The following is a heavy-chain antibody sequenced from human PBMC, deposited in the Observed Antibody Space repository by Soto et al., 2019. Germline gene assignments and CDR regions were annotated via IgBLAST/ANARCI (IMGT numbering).Heavy chain of an antibody. CDR1: GGSISSYY. Sequence: PWETLSLTCTVSGGSISSYYWSWIRQPPGKGLEWIGYIYYSGSTNYNPSLKSRVTISVDTSKNQFSLKLSSVTAADTAVYYCARAGYDSSGYYYFDYWGQGTLVTVSS. CDR2: IYYSGST. D-gene: IGHD3-22*01. CDR3: ARAGYDSSGYYYFDY. V-gene: IGHV4-59*08. J-gene: IGHJ4*02.